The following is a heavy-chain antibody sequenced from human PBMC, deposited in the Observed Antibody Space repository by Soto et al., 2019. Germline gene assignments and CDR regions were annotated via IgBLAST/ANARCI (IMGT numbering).Heavy chain of an antibody. CDR2: ISASTGDT. D-gene: IGHD4-17*01. CDR1: GNSFSSYV. CDR3: ARREDSGDYTGKMDV. J-gene: IGHJ6*04. V-gene: IGHV1-18*01. Sequence: QVYLVQSGGELKKPGASVKVSCRASGNSFSSYVISWVRQAPGQGLEWMGWISASTGDTNYAQKSPRRVIMTTDTATNAAYSEVRTLTSDDTSVYYCARREDSGDYTGKMDVWGKGTTVTVSS.